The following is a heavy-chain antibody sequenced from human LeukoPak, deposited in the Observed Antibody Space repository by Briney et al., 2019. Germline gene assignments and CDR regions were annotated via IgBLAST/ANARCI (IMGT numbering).Heavy chain of an antibody. CDR2: IKPDGREK. J-gene: IGHJ6*02. D-gene: IGHD6-19*01. V-gene: IGHV3-7*04. CDR1: GYTFISYW. CDR3: ARAAVAGPGDI. Sequence: PGGSLRLSCAASGYTFISYWISWVRQAPGKGLEWVANIKPDGREKYYVDSLKGRFTIYSDNAENSLFLQMNSAGGEDTALYYCARAAVAGPGDIWGQGTTVTVSS.